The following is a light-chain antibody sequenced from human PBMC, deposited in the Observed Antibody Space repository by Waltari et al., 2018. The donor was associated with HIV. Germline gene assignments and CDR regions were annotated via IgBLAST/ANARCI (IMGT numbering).Light chain of an antibody. CDR1: ALPKQY. J-gene: IGLJ2*01. V-gene: IGLV3-25*03. Sequence: SSELTQPPSVSVSPGQTARITCSGDALPKQYAYWYQQKPGQAPVVKIYQDVKRPSGIPERFSGSSSGTTLTLTISGVQEEDEADYYCQAADSSGSDVIFGGGTKLTVL. CDR2: QDV. CDR3: QAADSSGSDVI.